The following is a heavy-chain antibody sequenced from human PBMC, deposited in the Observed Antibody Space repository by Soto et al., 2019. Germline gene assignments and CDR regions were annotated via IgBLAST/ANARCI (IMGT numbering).Heavy chain of an antibody. CDR1: GGSISSYY. D-gene: IGHD3-16*01. J-gene: IGHJ4*02. V-gene: IGHV4-59*08. CDR2: IYYSGST. Sequence: PSDTLSLTCTVSGGSISSYYWSWIRQPPGKGLEWIGYIYYSGSTNYNPSLKSRVTISVDTSKNQFSLKLSSVTAADTAVYYCARGLGGDGYIRHWGQGTLVTVSS. CDR3: ARGLGGDGYIRH.